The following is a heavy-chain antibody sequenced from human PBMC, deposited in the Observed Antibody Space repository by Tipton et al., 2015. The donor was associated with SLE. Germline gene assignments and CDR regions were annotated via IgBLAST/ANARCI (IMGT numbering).Heavy chain of an antibody. CDR1: GGAISDYY. CDR2: IYASGST. V-gene: IGHV4-4*07. D-gene: IGHD5-18*01. Sequence: TLSLTCAVSGGAISDYYWSWIRQPAGKGLEWIGRIYASGSTEYNPSLKSRVTTSVDPSKNQFSLRLTSLTAADTAVYYCARDGYSYPFDYWGQGTLVTVSS. J-gene: IGHJ4*02. CDR3: ARDGYSYPFDY.